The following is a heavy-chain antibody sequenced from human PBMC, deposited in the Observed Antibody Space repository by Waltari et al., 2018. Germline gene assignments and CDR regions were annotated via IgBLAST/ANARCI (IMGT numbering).Heavy chain of an antibody. D-gene: IGHD1-26*01. Sequence: EVQLVESGGGLVKPGGSLRLSCTGSGFTFDTYAMNWVRKAPGRGPEWVSNISRSSSHKYTAGSVKGRLTITRYNARNVLCLQLDSLRAEDTAVYYCARDDSELARASGMDLWGQGTMVTVSS. CDR3: ARDDSELARASGMDL. CDR1: GFTFDTYA. V-gene: IGHV3-21*02. CDR2: ISRSSSHK. J-gene: IGHJ6*02.